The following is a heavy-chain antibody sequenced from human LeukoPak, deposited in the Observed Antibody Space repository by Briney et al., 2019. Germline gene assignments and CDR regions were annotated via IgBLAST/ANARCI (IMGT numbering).Heavy chain of an antibody. J-gene: IGHJ4*02. CDR1: GFTFSSYA. CDR3: ARIRDPNIDD. Sequence: GGSLRLSCAASGFTFSSYAMHWVRQAPGKGLEWVAVISYDGSNKYYADSVKGRFTISRDNSKNTLYLQMNSLRAEDTAVYYCARIRDPNIDDWGQGTLVTVSS. CDR2: ISYDGSNK. V-gene: IGHV3-30-3*01. D-gene: IGHD4/OR15-4a*01.